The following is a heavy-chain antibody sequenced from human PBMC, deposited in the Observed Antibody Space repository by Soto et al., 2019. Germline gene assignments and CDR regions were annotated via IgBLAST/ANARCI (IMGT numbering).Heavy chain of an antibody. CDR3: AKDLRPNLATHYYYYYYGMDV. Sequence: EVQLLESGGGLVQPGGSLRLSCAASGFTFSSYAMSWVRQAPGKGLEWVSAISGSGGSTYYADSVKSRFTISRDNSKNTLYLQMNSLRAEETAVYYCAKDLRPNLATHYYYYYYGMDVWGQGTTVTVSS. CDR2: ISGSGGST. V-gene: IGHV3-23*01. CDR1: GFTFSSYA. J-gene: IGHJ6*02. D-gene: IGHD6-25*01.